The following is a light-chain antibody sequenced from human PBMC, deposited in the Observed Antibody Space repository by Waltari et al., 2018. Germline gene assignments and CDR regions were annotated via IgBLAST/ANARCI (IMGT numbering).Light chain of an antibody. J-gene: IGLJ1*01. CDR2: HDN. V-gene: IGLV3-1*01. CDR3: QAWDSTTLYV. CDR1: KLGDKY. Sequence: SYELTQPPSVSVSPGQTASITCSGDKLGDKYAYWYQQKPGQSPVLVMYHDNKRPSGVPGRFSGSKAWNTATLTNSGTQAMDEAEYYCQAWDSTTLYVFGTGTKVTVL.